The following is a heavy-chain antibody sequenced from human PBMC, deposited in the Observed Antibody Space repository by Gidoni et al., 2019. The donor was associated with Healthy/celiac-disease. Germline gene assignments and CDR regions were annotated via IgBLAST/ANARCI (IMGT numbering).Heavy chain of an antibody. CDR3: ARISRFWGRSVYTWFDP. V-gene: IGHV4-38-2*02. J-gene: IGHJ5*02. Sequence: QVQLQESGPGLVKPSETLSLTCTVSGYSISRGYYWGWVRQPPGKGLEWIGSISHSGRTYYNPSLKSRVTMSIDTSKNHFSLKLSSVTAADTAVYYCARISRFWGRSVYTWFDPWGQGTLVTVSS. D-gene: IGHD3-3*01. CDR2: ISHSGRT. CDR1: GYSISRGYY.